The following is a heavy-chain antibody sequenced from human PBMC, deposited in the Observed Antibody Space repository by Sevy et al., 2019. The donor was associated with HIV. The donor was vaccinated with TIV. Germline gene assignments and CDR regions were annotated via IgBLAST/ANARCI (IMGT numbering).Heavy chain of an antibody. Sequence: GGSLRLSCVTSGFTFRTSGMHWVRQSPGKGLEWVAVISYDEAHKKYADSVKGRFSISKDNSKNTLYLQMSSLRTEDTAVYYCAKDYSAGITMVRGAYRARGDYFDYWGQRTQVTVSS. CDR3: AKDYSAGITMVRGAYRARGDYFDY. D-gene: IGHD3-10*01. V-gene: IGHV3-30*18. CDR1: GFTFRTSG. CDR2: ISYDEAHK. J-gene: IGHJ4*02.